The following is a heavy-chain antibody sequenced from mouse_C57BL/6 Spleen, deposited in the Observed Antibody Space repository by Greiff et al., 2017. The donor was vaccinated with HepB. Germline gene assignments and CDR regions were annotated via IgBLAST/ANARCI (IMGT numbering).Heavy chain of an antibody. CDR2: INPNYGTT. CDR1: GYSFTDYN. Sequence: VQLQQSGPELVKPGASVKISCKASGYSFTDYNMNWVKQSNGKSLEWIGVINPNYGTTSYNQKFKGKATLTVDQSSSTAYMQLNSLTSEDAAVYYCARGGATGGRYYFDYWGQGTTLTVSS. D-gene: IGHD3-1*01. J-gene: IGHJ2*01. V-gene: IGHV1-39*01. CDR3: ARGGATGGRYYFDY.